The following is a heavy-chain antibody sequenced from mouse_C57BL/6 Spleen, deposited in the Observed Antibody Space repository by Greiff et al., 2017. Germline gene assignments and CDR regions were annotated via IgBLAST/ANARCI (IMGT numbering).Heavy chain of an antibody. Sequence: QVQLQQSGPGLVQPSQSLSITCTVSGFSLTSYGVHWVRQSPGKGLEWLGVIWRGGSTAYNAAFMSRLSITKDNAKSQVFFKMNSLRADDTAIYYCAKGGYYESAMDYWGQGTSVTVSA. CDR1: GFSLTSYG. V-gene: IGHV2-5*01. D-gene: IGHD2-3*01. J-gene: IGHJ4*01. CDR3: AKGGYYESAMDY. CDR2: IWRGGST.